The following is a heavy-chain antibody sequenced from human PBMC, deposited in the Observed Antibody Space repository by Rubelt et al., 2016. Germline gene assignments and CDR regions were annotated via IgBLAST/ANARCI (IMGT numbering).Heavy chain of an antibody. J-gene: IGHJ5*02. CDR2: INHCGST. CDR1: GGSFSGYY. CDR3: ARAEDYYSSWFDP. V-gene: IGHV4-34*01. D-gene: IGHD3-22*01. Sequence: QVQLQQWGAGLLKPSETLSLTCAVYGGSFSGYYWSWIRQPPGKGLEWVGEINHCGSTNYNPSLKSRVTISVDTSKNQFSPELSSVTAADTAVYYCARAEDYYSSWFDPWGQGTLVTVSS.